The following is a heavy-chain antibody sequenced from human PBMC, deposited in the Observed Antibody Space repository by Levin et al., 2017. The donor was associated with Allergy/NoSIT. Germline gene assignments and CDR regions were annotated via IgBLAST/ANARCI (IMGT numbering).Heavy chain of an antibody. CDR2: ISYSGNS. CDR3: ARDRVTAADGTYYFYGMDG. D-gene: IGHD6-13*01. Sequence: SQTLSLTCTVSGDSISSYFWSWIRQPPGKGLEWIGYISYSGNSKYNPSLRSRVTISVDTSKNQFSLKLRSVTAADTAIYYCARDRVTAADGTYYFYGMDGWGQGTTVTVSS. J-gene: IGHJ6*02. CDR1: GDSISSYF. V-gene: IGHV4-59*01.